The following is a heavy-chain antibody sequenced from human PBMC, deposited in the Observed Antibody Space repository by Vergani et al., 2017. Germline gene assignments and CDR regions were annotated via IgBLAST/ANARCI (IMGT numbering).Heavy chain of an antibody. Sequence: QVQLHESGPGLVKPSETLSLTCTVSGGSISSYYWSWIRQPPGKGLEWIGYIYYSGSTNYNPSLKSRVTISVDTSKNQFSMKLSSVTAADTAVYYCARDRGGLGYFDYWGQGTLVTVSS. CDR3: ARDRGGLGYFDY. CDR1: GGSISSYY. V-gene: IGHV4-59*01. J-gene: IGHJ4*02. D-gene: IGHD4-23*01. CDR2: IYYSGST.